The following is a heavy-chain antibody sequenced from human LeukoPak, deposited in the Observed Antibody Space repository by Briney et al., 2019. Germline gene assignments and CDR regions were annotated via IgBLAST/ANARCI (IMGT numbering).Heavy chain of an antibody. D-gene: IGHD3-22*01. CDR2: INHSGST. J-gene: IGHJ4*02. CDR1: GGSFSGYY. Sequence: PSETLSLTCAVYGGSFSGYYWSWIRQPPGKGLEWIGEINHSGSTNYNPSLKSRVTISVDTSKNQFSLKLSSVTAADTAVYYCARRLLDSSDYCYFDYWGQGTLVTVSS. CDR3: ARRLLDSSDYCYFDY. V-gene: IGHV4-34*01.